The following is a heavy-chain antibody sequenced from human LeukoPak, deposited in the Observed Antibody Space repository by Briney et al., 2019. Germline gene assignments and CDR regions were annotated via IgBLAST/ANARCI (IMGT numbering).Heavy chain of an antibody. CDR1: GGTFSSYA. D-gene: IGHD2-2*01. Sequence: GASVKVSCKASGGTFSSYAISWVRQAPGQGLEWMGGIIPIFGTANYAQKFQGRVTITTDESTSTAYMELSSLRSEDTAVYYCARSVVPAALPRYYYYYMDVWGKGTTVTVSS. V-gene: IGHV1-69*05. CDR2: IIPIFGTA. J-gene: IGHJ6*03. CDR3: ARSVVPAALPRYYYYYMDV.